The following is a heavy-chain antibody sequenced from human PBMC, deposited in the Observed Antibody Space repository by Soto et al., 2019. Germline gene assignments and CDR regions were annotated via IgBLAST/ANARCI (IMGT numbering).Heavy chain of an antibody. D-gene: IGHD6-13*01. Sequence: TSETPSLTCTVSGGSVSSGSYYWSWIRQPPGKGLEWIGSIYYSGSTYYNPSLKSRVTISVDTSKNQFSLKLSSVTAADTAVYYCARDGIAAADYYYYGMDVWGQGTTVTVSS. CDR1: GGSVSSGSYY. CDR2: IYYSGST. CDR3: ARDGIAAADYYYYGMDV. J-gene: IGHJ6*02. V-gene: IGHV4-39*02.